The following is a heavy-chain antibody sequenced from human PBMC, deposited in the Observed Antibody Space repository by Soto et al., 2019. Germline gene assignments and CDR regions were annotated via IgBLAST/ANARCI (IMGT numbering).Heavy chain of an antibody. CDR1: GFTFSGSA. D-gene: IGHD6-19*01. CDR2: IRSKANSYAT. CDR3: TKSERWLDDDAFDI. J-gene: IGHJ3*02. Sequence: EVQLVESGGGLVQPGGSLKLSCAASGFTFSGSAMHWVRQASGKGLEWVGRIRSKANSYATAYAASVKGRFTISRDDSKNTAYLQMNSLKTEDTAVYYCTKSERWLDDDAFDIWGQGTMVTVSS. V-gene: IGHV3-73*01.